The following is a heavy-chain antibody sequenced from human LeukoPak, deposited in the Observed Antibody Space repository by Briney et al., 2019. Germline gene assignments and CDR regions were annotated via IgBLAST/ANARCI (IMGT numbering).Heavy chain of an antibody. CDR2: IYTSGST. V-gene: IGHV4-4*07. CDR1: GGSISSYY. J-gene: IGHJ5*02. CDR3: ARAIFGVAKYNWFDP. D-gene: IGHD3-3*01. Sequence: PSETLSLTCTVSGGSISSYYWSWIRQPAGKGLEWIGRIYTSGSTNYNPSLKSRVTMSVDTSKDQFSLKLSSVTAADTAVYYCARAIFGVAKYNWFDPWGQGTLVTVSS.